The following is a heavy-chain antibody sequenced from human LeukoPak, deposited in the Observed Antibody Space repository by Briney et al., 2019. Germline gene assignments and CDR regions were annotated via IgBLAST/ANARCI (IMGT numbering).Heavy chain of an antibody. CDR2: ISGSGGST. J-gene: IGHJ4*02. V-gene: IGHV3-23*01. CDR1: GFTFSSYA. CDR3: AKGTYGDYKVDFDY. D-gene: IGHD4-17*01. Sequence: PGGSLRLSCAASGFTFSSYAMSWLPQAPGKALEWVSAISGSGGSTYYAHPVNGRFTIYRDNSKNTLYLQMSSLRADDTAVYYCAKGTYGDYKVDFDYWGEGTLVTASS.